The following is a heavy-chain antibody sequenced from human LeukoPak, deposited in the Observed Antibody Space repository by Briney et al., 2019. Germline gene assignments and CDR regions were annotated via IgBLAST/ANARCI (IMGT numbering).Heavy chain of an antibody. J-gene: IGHJ3*02. D-gene: IGHD3-10*01. Sequence: SQTLSLTCTVSGGSISRGGYYWSWIRQHPGKGLEWIGYIYYSGSTYYNPSLKSRVTISVDTSKNQFSLKLSSVTAADTAVYYCARGLEGSDAFDIWGQGTMVTVSS. CDR2: IYYSGST. V-gene: IGHV4-31*03. CDR1: GGSISRGGYY. CDR3: ARGLEGSDAFDI.